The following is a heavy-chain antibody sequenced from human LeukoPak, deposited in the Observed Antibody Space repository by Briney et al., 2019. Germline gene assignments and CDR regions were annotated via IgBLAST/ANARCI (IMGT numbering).Heavy chain of an antibody. D-gene: IGHD4-17*01. CDR3: ARPNSDYGRGYFDY. CDR2: IYYSGST. Sequence: PSETLSLTCAVSGYSISSGYYWGWIRQPPGKGLEWIGSIYYSGSTYYNPSLKSRVTISVDTSKNQFSLKLSSVTAADTAVYYCARPNSDYGRGYFDYWGQGTLVTVSS. CDR1: GYSISSGYY. V-gene: IGHV4-38-2*01. J-gene: IGHJ4*02.